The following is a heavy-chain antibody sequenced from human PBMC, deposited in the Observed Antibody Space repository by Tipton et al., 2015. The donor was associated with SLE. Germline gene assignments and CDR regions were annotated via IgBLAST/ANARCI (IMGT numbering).Heavy chain of an antibody. CDR2: INHSGST. D-gene: IGHD2-2*01. CDR1: GGSISSYY. CDR3: ARQRIVVVPAGWFDP. Sequence: TLSLTCTFSGGSISSYYWSWIRQPPGKGLEWIGEINHSGSTNYNPSLKSRVTISVDTSKNQFSLKLSSVTAADTAVYYCARQRIVVVPAGWFDPWGQGTLVTASS. V-gene: IGHV4-34*01. J-gene: IGHJ5*02.